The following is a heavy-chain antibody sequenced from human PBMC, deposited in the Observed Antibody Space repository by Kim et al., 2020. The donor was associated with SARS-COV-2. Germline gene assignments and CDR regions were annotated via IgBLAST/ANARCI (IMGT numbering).Heavy chain of an antibody. J-gene: IGHJ4*02. V-gene: IGHV3-9*01. Sequence: RGSRGTADSVKGRFTISRDNAKNSLYLQMNSLRAEDTALYYCAKGSSSSGWGQGTLVTVSS. CDR2: RGSR. D-gene: IGHD6-6*01. CDR3: AKGSSSSG.